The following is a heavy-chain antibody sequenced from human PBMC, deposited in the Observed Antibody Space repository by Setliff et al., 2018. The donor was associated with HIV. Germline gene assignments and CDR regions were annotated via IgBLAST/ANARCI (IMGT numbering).Heavy chain of an antibody. J-gene: IGHJ5*02. CDR1: GDSITSHY. CDR2: IFYSGRS. D-gene: IGHD5-18*01. V-gene: IGHV4-59*11. Sequence: PSETLSLTCIVSGDSITSHYWSWIRQPPGKGLEWIGSIFYSGRSTYNPSLRSRVTISVDTSKNQFSLSLTSVTAADTAVYYCARRGRTGNSYVLNWFDPWGQGTLVTVSS. CDR3: ARRGRTGNSYVLNWFDP.